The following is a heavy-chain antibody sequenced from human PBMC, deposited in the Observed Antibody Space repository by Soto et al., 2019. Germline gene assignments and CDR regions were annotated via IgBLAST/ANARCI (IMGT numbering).Heavy chain of an antibody. CDR1: GFTFSSYS. CDR3: ARDRGVAARIPVLLGYQRLSADY. V-gene: IGHV3-21*01. D-gene: IGHD6-6*01. J-gene: IGHJ4*02. CDR2: FSSSSSYI. Sequence: GGSLRLSCAASGFTFSSYSMNWVRQAPGKGLEWVSSFSSSSSYIYYADSVKGRFTISRDNAKNSLYLQMNSLRAEDTAVYYCARDRGVAARIPVLLGYQRLSADYWGQGTLVTVSS.